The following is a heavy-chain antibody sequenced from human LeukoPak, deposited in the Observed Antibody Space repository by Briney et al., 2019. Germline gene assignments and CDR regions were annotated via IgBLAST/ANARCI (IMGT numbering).Heavy chain of an antibody. J-gene: IGHJ4*02. V-gene: IGHV4-30-2*01. CDR3: AREIRAATPDFDY. D-gene: IGHD2-15*01. Sequence: SETLSLTCTVSGGSISSGGYYWSWIRQPPGKGLEWIGYIYHNGSTYYNPSLKSRVTISVDRSKNQFSLKLSSVTAADTAVYYCAREIRAATPDFDYWGQGTLVTVSS. CDR1: GGSISSGGYY. CDR2: IYHNGST.